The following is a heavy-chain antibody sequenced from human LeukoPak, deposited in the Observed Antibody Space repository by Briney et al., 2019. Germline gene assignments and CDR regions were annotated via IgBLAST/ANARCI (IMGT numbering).Heavy chain of an antibody. J-gene: IGHJ4*02. D-gene: IGHD6-25*01. CDR2: IKQDGSEK. CDR1: GFTFGTYW. CDR3: ARHQRRLDY. Sequence: PGGSLRLSCAASGFTFGTYWMSWVRQAPGKGLELVANIKQDGSEKYYVDSVKGRFTLSRDNTANTSLYLQLNSLRADDTAVYYCARHQRRLDYWGLGALVTVSS. V-gene: IGHV3-7*01.